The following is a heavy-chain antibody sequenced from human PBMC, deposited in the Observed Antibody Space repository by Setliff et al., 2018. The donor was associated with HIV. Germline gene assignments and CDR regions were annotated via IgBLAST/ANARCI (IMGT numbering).Heavy chain of an antibody. Sequence: PSETLSLTCTVSGGSISGYFWSWIRQPAGKGLEWIGRTFTSGITNYSPSLKSRVTMSVDTSKNQFSLNLTSVTAADTAVYYCAREPKGGDDRALDYWGQGTLVPSPQ. D-gene: IGHD3-16*01. J-gene: IGHJ4*02. CDR3: AREPKGGDDRALDY. CDR2: TFTSGIT. CDR1: GGSISGYF. V-gene: IGHV4-4*07.